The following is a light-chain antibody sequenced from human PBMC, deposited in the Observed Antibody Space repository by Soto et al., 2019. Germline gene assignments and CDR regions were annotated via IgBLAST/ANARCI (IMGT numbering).Light chain of an antibody. CDR2: DVS. CDR3: NSYTTGTTWV. V-gene: IGLV2-14*01. Sequence: QSALTQPASVSGSPGQSITISCTGTTSDVGRYNYVSWHQQHPGKAPKLLIFDVSNRPSGVSDLFSGSKSGNTASLTISGLQAEDEADYYCNSYTTGTTWVFGGGTKLTV. CDR1: TSDVGRYNY. J-gene: IGLJ3*02.